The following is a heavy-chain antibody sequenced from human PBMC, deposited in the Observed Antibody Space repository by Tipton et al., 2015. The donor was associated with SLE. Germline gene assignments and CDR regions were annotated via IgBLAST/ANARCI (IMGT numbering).Heavy chain of an antibody. CDR2: IYYSGST. CDR1: GDSITSITRTNW. J-gene: IGHJ5*02. CDR3: ARTTEYFDP. Sequence: TLSLTCTVSGDSITSITRTNWWSWVRQPPGKGLEWIGSIYYSGSTYFNPSLKSRVTISVDTSKNQFSLKLSSVTAADTAVYYCARTTEYFDPWGQGTLVTVSS. D-gene: IGHD1-1*01. V-gene: IGHV4-39*07.